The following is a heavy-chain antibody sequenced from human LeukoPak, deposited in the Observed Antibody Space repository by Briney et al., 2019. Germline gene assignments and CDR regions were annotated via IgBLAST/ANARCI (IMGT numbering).Heavy chain of an antibody. CDR2: ISFGGST. Sequence: SETLSLTCAVSGGSFSGYYWTWIRQPPGKGLEWIGEISFGGSTNYNPSLQSRVTMSVDTSKKQFSLHLSSATAADTAVYYCARVTRRRTTAETFGRYLDYWGQGTLLTVSS. CDR3: ARVTRRRTTAETFGRYLDY. D-gene: IGHD1-1*01. CDR1: GGSFSGYY. V-gene: IGHV4-34*01. J-gene: IGHJ4*02.